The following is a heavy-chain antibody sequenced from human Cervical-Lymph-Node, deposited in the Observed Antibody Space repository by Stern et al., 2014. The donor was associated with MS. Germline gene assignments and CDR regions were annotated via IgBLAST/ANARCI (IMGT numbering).Heavy chain of an antibody. J-gene: IGHJ6*02. CDR2: ISSDGSYI. V-gene: IGHV3-30*18. CDR1: GFTFSSYG. CDR3: AKDEGTWTGMDV. D-gene: IGHD1/OR15-1a*01. Sequence: QVQLVESGGGGVQPGRSLRLSCAASGFTFSSYGMHWVRQAPGKGLEWVAVISSDGSYIYYGDSVKGRFTISRDNSKNTLYLQMSSLRPEDTAVYYCAKDEGTWTGMDVWGQGTTVTVSS.